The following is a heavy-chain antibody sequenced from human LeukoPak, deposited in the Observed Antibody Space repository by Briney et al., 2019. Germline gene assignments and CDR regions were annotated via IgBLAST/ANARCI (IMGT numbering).Heavy chain of an antibody. D-gene: IGHD3-22*01. J-gene: IGHJ4*02. Sequence: PGGSLRLSCAASGFPFSSYAMSWVRQAPGKGLEWVSTISGGGDATYYADSVKGRFTISRDNSKNTLYLQMNSLRAEDTAVYYCARSLEAGYYDSSGYYPEWGQGTLVTVSS. CDR1: GFPFSSYA. CDR3: ARSLEAGYYDSSGYYPE. V-gene: IGHV3-23*01. CDR2: ISGGGDAT.